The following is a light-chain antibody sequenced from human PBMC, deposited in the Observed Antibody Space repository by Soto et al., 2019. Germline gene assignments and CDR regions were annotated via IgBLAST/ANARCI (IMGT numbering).Light chain of an antibody. CDR2: AAS. V-gene: IGKV1-39*01. CDR1: QSISSY. Sequence: DIHMTQSPSTLSASLGDRVTITCRASQSISSYLNWYQEISGKAPKVLIYAASSLQSGVPSRVSGSGSGTDFTLTISRLQPEDFATYYCQQSYSTPLTFGGGTKVDIK. CDR3: QQSYSTPLT. J-gene: IGKJ4*01.